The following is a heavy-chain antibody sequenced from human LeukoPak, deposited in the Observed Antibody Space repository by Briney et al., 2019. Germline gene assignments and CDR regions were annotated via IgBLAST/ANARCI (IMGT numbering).Heavy chain of an antibody. V-gene: IGHV3-23*01. CDR1: GFTFSSYA. CDR2: ISGSGGST. D-gene: IGHD3-22*01. CDR3: ATEGKYYYDSSGYFVLPFDY. Sequence: GGSLRLSCAVSGFTFSSYAMSWVRQAPGKGLEWVSAISGSGGSTYYADSVKGRFTISRDNSKNTLYLQMNSLRAEDTAVYYCATEGKYYYDSSGYFVLPFDYWGQGTLVTVSS. J-gene: IGHJ4*02.